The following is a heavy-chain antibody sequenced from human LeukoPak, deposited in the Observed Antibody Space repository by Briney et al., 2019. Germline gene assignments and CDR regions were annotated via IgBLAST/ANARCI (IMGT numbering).Heavy chain of an antibody. Sequence: GGSLRLSCAGSGFTFSTYWMSWVRQAPGKGLEWVANINQDGGEKHYVDSVKGRFTISRDDAKDSLDLQLNSLRGEDTAVYYCARMYCGGGKCYLSYFDYWGQGTVVTVSS. CDR1: GFTFSTYW. J-gene: IGHJ4*02. CDR3: ARMYCGGGKCYLSYFDY. D-gene: IGHD2-21*01. CDR2: INQDGGEK. V-gene: IGHV3-7*04.